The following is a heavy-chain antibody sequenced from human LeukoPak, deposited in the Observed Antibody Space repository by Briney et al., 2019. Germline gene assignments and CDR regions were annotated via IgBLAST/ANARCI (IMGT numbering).Heavy chain of an antibody. J-gene: IGHJ4*02. CDR1: GGSFSGYY. V-gene: IGHV4-34*01. CDR3: ARARSNWGIRYYFDY. CDR2: INHSGST. Sequence: PSETLSLTCAVYGGSFSGYYWSWIRQPPGKGLEWIGEINHSGSTNYNPSLKSRVTISVDPSKNQFSLKLSSLTAAATAVYYCARARSNWGIRYYFDYWGQGTLVTVSS. D-gene: IGHD7-27*01.